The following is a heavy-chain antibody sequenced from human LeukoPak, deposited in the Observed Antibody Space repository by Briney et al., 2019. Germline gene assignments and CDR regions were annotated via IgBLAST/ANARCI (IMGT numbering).Heavy chain of an antibody. Sequence: GGSLRLSCAASGFTFSTYALHWIRQAPGKGLEWVAAITSGGSKKYYADSVKGRFTISRDNSKNTLYLQMNSLRADDTAVYFCARTSLHYFGSRSSSLDVFDIWGQGTMVTVSS. CDR3: ARTSLHYFGSRSSSLDVFDI. CDR2: ITSGGSKK. D-gene: IGHD3-10*01. J-gene: IGHJ3*02. V-gene: IGHV3-30-3*01. CDR1: GFTFSTYA.